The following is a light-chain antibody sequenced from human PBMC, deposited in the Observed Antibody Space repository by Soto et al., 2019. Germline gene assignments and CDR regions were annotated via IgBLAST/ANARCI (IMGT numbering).Light chain of an antibody. CDR2: GAS. CDR3: QQYGSSPRT. V-gene: IGKV3-20*01. CDR1: QSMSSNY. J-gene: IGKJ1*01. Sequence: EIVLTQSPGTLSLSPGGRASLSCRASQSMSSNYIAWYQQKPGQAPRLLIYGASSRATGMPDRFSGSGSGTDFTLTITRLEPEDFAVYYCQQYGSSPRTFGQGTRVEMK.